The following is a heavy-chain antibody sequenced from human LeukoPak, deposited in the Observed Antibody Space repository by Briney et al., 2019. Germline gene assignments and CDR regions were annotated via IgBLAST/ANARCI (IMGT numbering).Heavy chain of an antibody. V-gene: IGHV4-59*01. CDR2: IYYSGTT. D-gene: IGHD4-17*01. J-gene: IGHJ5*02. CDR3: AEDRSGDYGWFDP. Sequence: SETLSLTCTVSGGSITTSYWSWIQQPPGKGLEWLGYIYYSGTTRYSPSLKSRLTMSVDRSMYQFSLRLNSVTAADTAVYYCAEDRSGDYGWFDPWGQGILVTVSS. CDR1: GGSITTSY.